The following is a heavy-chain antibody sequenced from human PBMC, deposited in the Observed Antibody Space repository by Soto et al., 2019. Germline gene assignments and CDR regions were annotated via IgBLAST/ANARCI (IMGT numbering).Heavy chain of an antibody. J-gene: IGHJ3*02. CDR1: GFRFGNYG. CDR2: ISAYADNT. D-gene: IGHD3-3*01. CDR3: ARGLSRLEWPPAAPTTDAFDI. V-gene: IGHV3-23*01. Sequence: GGSLRLSCAAFGFRFGNYGMAWVREVPGKGLFWVATISAYADNTHYADSVKGRFSISRDYSTNTVYLHMKYLRGDDTAVYYCARGLSRLEWPPAAPTTDAFDIWGQGTMVTVSS.